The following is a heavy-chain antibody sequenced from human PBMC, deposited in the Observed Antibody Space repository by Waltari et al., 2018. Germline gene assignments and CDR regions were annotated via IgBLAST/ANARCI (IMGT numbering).Heavy chain of an antibody. J-gene: IGHJ4*02. CDR3: TASGSYYCFDH. D-gene: IGHD1-26*01. V-gene: IGHV3-48*03. Sequence: EVQLVESGGGLVQPGGSLRLSCAASGFTFSRYDMNWVRQAPGKGLEWFSYISGSGNTIHYADSVRGRFTISRDTAKNSLYLQMNSLRAEDTAFYYCTASGSYYCFDHWGQGTLVTVSS. CDR2: ISGSGNTI. CDR1: GFTFSRYD.